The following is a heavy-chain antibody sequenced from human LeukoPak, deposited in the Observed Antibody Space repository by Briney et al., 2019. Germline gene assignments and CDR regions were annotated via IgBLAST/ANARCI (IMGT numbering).Heavy chain of an antibody. CDR2: IYYTGSA. J-gene: IGHJ4*02. V-gene: IGHV4-59*01. CDR3: ARDRSLDY. Sequence: SETLSLTCTVSGGSISGYYWTWIRQPPGKGLERIGYIYYTGSANYNPSLKSRVTISVDTSKNQFSLKLSSVTAADTAVYYCARDRSLDYWGQGTLVTVSS. CDR1: GGSISGYY.